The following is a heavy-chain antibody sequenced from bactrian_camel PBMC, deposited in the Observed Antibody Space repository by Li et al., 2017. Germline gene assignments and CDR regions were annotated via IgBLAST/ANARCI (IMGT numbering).Heavy chain of an antibody. Sequence: HVQLVESGGGSVEAGGTLRLSCAASGDTYCMAWFRQAPGKERVGVASINTQLGTTYYADPVKGRFTIAQDNAKNTVYLQMNSLRPEDTAMYYCAAEDYCGGSWNLAENYLYWGRGTQVTVSS. CDR1: GDTYC. V-gene: IGHV3S63*01. D-gene: IGHD6*01. J-gene: IGHJ4*01. CDR2: INTQLGTT. CDR3: AAEDYCGGSWNLAENYLY.